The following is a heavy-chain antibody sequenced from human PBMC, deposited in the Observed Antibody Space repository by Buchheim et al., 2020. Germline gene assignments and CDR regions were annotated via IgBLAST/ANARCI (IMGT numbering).Heavy chain of an antibody. Sequence: QVQLVESGGGVVQPGRSLRLSCAASGFTFGSYGMHWVRQAPGKGLEWVAIIWYDGSNKYYTDSVKGRFTISRDNSKTTLYLQMNSLRAEDTAVYYCARVHSGSYGGDYWGQGTL. CDR1: GFTFGSYG. J-gene: IGHJ4*02. D-gene: IGHD1-26*01. CDR2: IWYDGSNK. CDR3: ARVHSGSYGGDY. V-gene: IGHV3-33*01.